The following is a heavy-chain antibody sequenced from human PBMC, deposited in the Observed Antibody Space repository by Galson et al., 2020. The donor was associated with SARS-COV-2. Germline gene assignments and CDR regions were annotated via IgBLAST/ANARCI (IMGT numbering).Heavy chain of an antibody. CDR2: IYTNGEI. D-gene: IGHD1-26*01. V-gene: IGHV4-61*02. J-gene: IGHJ4*02. CDR1: GGSISSGTYY. CDR3: ASGRQWVGSDY. Sequence: SETLSLTCTVSGGSISSGTYYWTWFRQPAGKGLEWIGRIYTNGEINYNPSLKSRVTISIDTSKNQLSLKTTSVTAADTAVYYCASGRQWVGSDYWGQGTLVTVSS.